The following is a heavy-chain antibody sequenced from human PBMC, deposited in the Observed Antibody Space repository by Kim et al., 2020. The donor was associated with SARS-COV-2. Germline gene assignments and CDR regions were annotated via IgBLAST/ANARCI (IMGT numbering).Heavy chain of an antibody. CDR3: AKDQYYYGMDV. V-gene: IGHV3-23*01. J-gene: IGHJ6*02. Sequence: TYYADSVKGRFTISRDNSKNTLYLQMNSLRAEDTAVYYCAKDQYYYGMDVWGQGTTVTVSS. CDR2: T.